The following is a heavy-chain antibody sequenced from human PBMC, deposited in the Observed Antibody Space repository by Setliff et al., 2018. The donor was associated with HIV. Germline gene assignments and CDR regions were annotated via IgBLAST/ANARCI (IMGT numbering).Heavy chain of an antibody. CDR2: IRFDGSHQ. D-gene: IGHD5-12*01. Sequence: GESLKISCAASGFTFNTHAMHWVRQVPGKGLEWVAFIRFDGSHQNYAESVKGRFVISRDNFKNTLSLQMNGLRREDTAVYYCAKDQAGWLQLRSRLEDWGQGTLVT. V-gene: IGHV3-30*02. J-gene: IGHJ4*02. CDR3: AKDQAGWLQLRSRLED. CDR1: GFTFNTHA.